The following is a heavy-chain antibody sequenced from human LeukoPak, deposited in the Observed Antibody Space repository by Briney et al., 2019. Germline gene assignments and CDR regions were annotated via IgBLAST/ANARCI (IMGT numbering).Heavy chain of an antibody. CDR1: GSTFSSYG. CDR3: ARDTRVGATGQTYNY. D-gene: IGHD1-26*01. CDR2: ISGSSSYI. J-gene: IGHJ4*02. V-gene: IGHV3-21*01. Sequence: GGSLRLSCGASGSTFSSYGMNWVRQAPGKGLEWVSSISGSSSYIYYADSVKGRFTISRDNAKNSLYLQMNSLRAEDTAVYYCARDTRVGATGQTYNYWGQGTLVTVSS.